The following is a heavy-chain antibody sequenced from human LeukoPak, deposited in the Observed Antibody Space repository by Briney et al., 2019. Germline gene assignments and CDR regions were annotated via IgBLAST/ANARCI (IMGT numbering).Heavy chain of an antibody. CDR3: ARDEGYCSGGSCYPGLPFDI. CDR1: GYTFTSYY. J-gene: IGHJ3*02. V-gene: IGHV1-46*01. D-gene: IGHD2-15*01. CDR2: INPSGGST. Sequence: ASVKVSCKASGYTFTSYYMHWVRQAPGQGLEWMGIINPSGGSTSYAQKFQGRVTMTRDTSTSTVYMELSSLRSEDTAVYYCARDEGYCSGGSCYPGLPFDIWGQGTMVTVSS.